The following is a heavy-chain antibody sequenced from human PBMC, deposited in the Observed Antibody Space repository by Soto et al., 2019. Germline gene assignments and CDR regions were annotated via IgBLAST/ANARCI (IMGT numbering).Heavy chain of an antibody. CDR1: GGSISSSNW. Sequence: QVQLQESGPGLVKPSGTLSLTCAVSGGSISSSNWWSWVRQPPGKGLEWIGEIYHSGSTNYNPSLKSRVTISVDKPKNHFSLKLSSVTAADTAVYYCAILVYAIWRRGYYFDYWGQGTLVTLSS. J-gene: IGHJ4*02. CDR2: IYHSGST. D-gene: IGHD2-8*01. CDR3: AILVYAIWRRGYYFDY. V-gene: IGHV4-4*02.